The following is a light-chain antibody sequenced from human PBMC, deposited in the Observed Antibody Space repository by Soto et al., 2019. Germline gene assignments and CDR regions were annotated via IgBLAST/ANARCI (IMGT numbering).Light chain of an antibody. V-gene: IGKV1-13*02. J-gene: IGKJ4*01. CDR3: QQYESYSPLT. Sequence: SQMTQSPSSLSASLGYRVTITCRASQGISTSLNWYQQKPGKAPKLLIYDAYSLESGVPSRFSGRGSGTEFTLTIAGLQPEDFATYYCQQYESYSPLTFGGGTKV. CDR2: DAY. CDR1: QGISTS.